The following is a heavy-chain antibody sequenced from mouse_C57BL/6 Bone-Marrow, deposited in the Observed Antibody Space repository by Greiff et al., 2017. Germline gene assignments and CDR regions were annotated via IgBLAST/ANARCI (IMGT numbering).Heavy chain of an antibody. CDR1: GYSFTDYN. D-gene: IGHD2-5*01. CDR2: INPNYGTT. Sequence: QLQESGPELVKPGASVKISCKASGYSFTDYNMNWVKQSNGKSLEWIGVINPNYGTTSYNQKFKGKATLTVDQSSSTAYMQLNSLTSEDSAVYYCARQSNLRFYWYFDVWGTGTTVTVSS. J-gene: IGHJ1*03. V-gene: IGHV1-39*01. CDR3: ARQSNLRFYWYFDV.